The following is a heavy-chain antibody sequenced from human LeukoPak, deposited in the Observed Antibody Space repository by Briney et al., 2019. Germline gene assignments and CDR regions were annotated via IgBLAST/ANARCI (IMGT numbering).Heavy chain of an antibody. J-gene: IGHJ3*02. Sequence: SETLSLTCAVYGGSFSGYYWSWIRQPPGKGLEWIGEINHSGSTNYNPSLKSRVTISVDTSKNQFSLKLSSVTAADTAAYYCARAPLYCSGGSCYLDAFDIWGQGTMVTVSS. CDR2: INHSGST. CDR3: ARAPLYCSGGSCYLDAFDI. D-gene: IGHD2-15*01. V-gene: IGHV4-34*01. CDR1: GGSFSGYY.